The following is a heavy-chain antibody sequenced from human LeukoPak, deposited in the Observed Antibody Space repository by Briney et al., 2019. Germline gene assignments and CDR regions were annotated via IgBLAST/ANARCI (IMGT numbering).Heavy chain of an antibody. Sequence: GGSLRLSCAASGFTFSDYYMNWIRQAPGKGLEWVSYIRSSGDTTNYAHSVKGRFTISRDNAKNSLFLQMNSLRAEDTAVYYCARGSQTYSSDIWGQGTLVTVSS. V-gene: IGHV3-11*01. J-gene: IGHJ4*02. CDR1: GFTFSDYY. CDR2: IRSSGDTT. D-gene: IGHD5-18*01. CDR3: ARGSQTYSSDI.